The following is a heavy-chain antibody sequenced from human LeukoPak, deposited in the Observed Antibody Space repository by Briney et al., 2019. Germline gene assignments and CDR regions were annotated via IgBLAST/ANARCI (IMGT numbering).Heavy chain of an antibody. Sequence: GESLKISCQGSGYSFTSYWIGWVRQMPGKGLEWMGIIYPGDSDTRYSPSFQGQVTISADKSISTAYLQWSSLKASDTAMYYCATTKYYYDSSGYPMGAFDIWGQGTMVTVSS. CDR1: GYSFTSYW. CDR2: IYPGDSDT. V-gene: IGHV5-51*01. D-gene: IGHD3-22*01. J-gene: IGHJ3*02. CDR3: ATTKYYYDSSGYPMGAFDI.